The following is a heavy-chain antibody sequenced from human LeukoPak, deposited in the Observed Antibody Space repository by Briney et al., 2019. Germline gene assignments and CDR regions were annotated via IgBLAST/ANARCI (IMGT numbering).Heavy chain of an antibody. CDR2: ISGSGGNT. Sequence: GRSLRLSCAASGFTFRNYPMSWVRQAPGKGLEWVSAISGSGGNTYYADSVKGRFTISRDNSKNTLYLQVNSLRAEDTAVYYCAKTGSTISHQYAFDIWGQGTMVTVSS. CDR1: GFTFRNYP. D-gene: IGHD4/OR15-4a*01. V-gene: IGHV3-23*01. CDR3: AKTGSTISHQYAFDI. J-gene: IGHJ3*02.